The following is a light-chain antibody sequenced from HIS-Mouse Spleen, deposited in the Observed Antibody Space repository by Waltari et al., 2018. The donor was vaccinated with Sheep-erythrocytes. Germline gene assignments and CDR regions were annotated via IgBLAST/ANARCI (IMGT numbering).Light chain of an antibody. V-gene: IGLV2-11*01. CDR2: DVR. CDR3: CSYAGSYNHV. Sequence: QSALTQPRSVSGSPGQSVTISCTGTSSDVGGYNYVSWYQQHPGKAPKLLLYDVRKRPSGVPDRFSGSKSGNTASLTISALQAEDEADYYCCSYAGSYNHVFATGTKVTVL. CDR1: SSDVGGYNY. J-gene: IGLJ1*01.